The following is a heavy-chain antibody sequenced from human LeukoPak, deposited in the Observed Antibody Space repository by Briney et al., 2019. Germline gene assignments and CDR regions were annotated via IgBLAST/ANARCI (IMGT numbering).Heavy chain of an antibody. CDR1: GGSFSGYY. J-gene: IGHJ4*02. D-gene: IGHD3-22*01. Sequence: SETLSLTCAVYGGSFSGYYWSWIRQSPGKGLEWIGEINHSGSTNYNPSLKSRVTISVDTSKKQFSLKLSSVTAADTAVYYCVTYYFDSSGPKKNYWGQGTLVTVSS. CDR2: INHSGST. CDR3: VTYYFDSSGPKKNY. V-gene: IGHV4-34*01.